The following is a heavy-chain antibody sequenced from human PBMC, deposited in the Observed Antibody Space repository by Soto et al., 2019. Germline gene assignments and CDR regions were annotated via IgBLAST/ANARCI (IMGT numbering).Heavy chain of an antibody. CDR1: GFTFSSYG. CDR2: IWYDGSNK. J-gene: IGHJ5*02. CDR3: ARAPVSTMVRGVLIGWFDP. D-gene: IGHD3-10*01. Sequence: QVQLVESGGGVVQPGRSLRLSCAASGFTFSSYGMHWVRQAPGKGLEWAAVIWYDGSNKYYADSVKGRFTISRDNSKNTLYLQMNSLRAEDTAVYYCARAPVSTMVRGVLIGWFDPWGQGTLVTVSS. V-gene: IGHV3-33*01.